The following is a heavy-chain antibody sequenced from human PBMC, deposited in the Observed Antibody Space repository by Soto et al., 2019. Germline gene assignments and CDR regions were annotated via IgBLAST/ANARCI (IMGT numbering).Heavy chain of an antibody. CDR1: GFTFSGSA. CDR2: IRSKANSYAT. Sequence: LRLSCAASGFTFSGSAMHWVRQASGKGLEWVGRIRSKANSYATAYAASVKGRFTISRDDSKNTAYLQMNSLKTEDTAVYYCTRQWEPKLDYYGMDVWGQGTTVTVSS. D-gene: IGHD1-1*01. J-gene: IGHJ6*02. CDR3: TRQWEPKLDYYGMDV. V-gene: IGHV3-73*01.